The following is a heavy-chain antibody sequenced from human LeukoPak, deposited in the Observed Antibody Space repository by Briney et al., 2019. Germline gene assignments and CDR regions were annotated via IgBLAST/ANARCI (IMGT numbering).Heavy chain of an antibody. CDR3: ARVSDSSGQPTDY. Sequence: GGSLRLSCAASGFTFSSYGMSWVRQAPGKGLDWVPTISISGLTTFYADSVKGRFTISRDNSKNTLFLQMNSLRAEDTAVYYCARVSDSSGQPTDYWGQGTLVTVSS. V-gene: IGHV3-23*01. D-gene: IGHD3-22*01. CDR1: GFTFSSYG. CDR2: ISISGLTT. J-gene: IGHJ4*02.